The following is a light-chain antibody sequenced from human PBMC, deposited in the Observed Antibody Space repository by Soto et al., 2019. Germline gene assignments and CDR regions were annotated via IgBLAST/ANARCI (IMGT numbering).Light chain of an antibody. J-gene: IGLJ2*01. V-gene: IGLV4-60*02. CDR3: ETWDNNILV. CDR2: LEVSGSY. Sequence: QLVLTQSSSASASLGSSVKLTCTLSSGHSSYIIEWHQQQQGKAPRHLMKLEVSGSYNKGSGVPDRFSGSSSGADRYLTISDLQFEDEADYYCETWDNNILVFGGGTKLTVL. CDR1: SGHSSYI.